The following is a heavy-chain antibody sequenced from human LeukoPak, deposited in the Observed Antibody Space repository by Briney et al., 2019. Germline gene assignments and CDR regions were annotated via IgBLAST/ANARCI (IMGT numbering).Heavy chain of an antibody. J-gene: IGHJ4*02. CDR1: GGTFSNYA. D-gene: IGHD3-10*01. V-gene: IGHV1-69*06. Sequence: EASVKVSCKASGGTFSNYAINWVRQAPGQGLEWMGRVFPIFGTPNYAQKFQGRVTFAADKSTSTAYVELSSLTSEDTAVYYCARDQGDDYWGQGTLVTVSS. CDR3: ARDQGDDY. CDR2: VFPIFGTP.